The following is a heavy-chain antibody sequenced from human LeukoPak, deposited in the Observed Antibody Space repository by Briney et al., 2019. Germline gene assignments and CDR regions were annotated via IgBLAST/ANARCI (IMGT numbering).Heavy chain of an antibody. D-gene: IGHD3-22*01. CDR2: ISGSGGST. Sequence: GGSLRLSCAASGFTFSSYAMSWVRQAPGKGLEWVSAISGSGGSTYYADSVKGRFTISRDNSKNTLYLQMNSLRAEDTAVYYCAKRDDSSGYYDVAYYFDYWGKGTLVTVSS. J-gene: IGHJ4*02. V-gene: IGHV3-23*01. CDR3: AKRDDSSGYYDVAYYFDY. CDR1: GFTFSSYA.